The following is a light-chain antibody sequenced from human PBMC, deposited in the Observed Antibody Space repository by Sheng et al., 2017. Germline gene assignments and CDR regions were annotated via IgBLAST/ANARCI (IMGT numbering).Light chain of an antibody. CDR1: QSVSRN. CDR3: QQYDNWPPYT. Sequence: EIVMTQSPATLSVSPGERATLSCRASQSVSRNLAWYQQKPGQAPRLLIYGASTRATGIPARFSGSGSGIEFTLTISSLQSEDFAVYFCQQYDNWPPYTFGQGTRLEIK. V-gene: IGKV3-15*01. CDR2: GAS. J-gene: IGKJ5*01.